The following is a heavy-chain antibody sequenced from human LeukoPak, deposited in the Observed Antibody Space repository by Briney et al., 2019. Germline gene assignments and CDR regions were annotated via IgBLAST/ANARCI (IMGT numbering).Heavy chain of an antibody. V-gene: IGHV3-23*01. CDR1: GFTFSSFA. J-gene: IGHJ4*02. CDR2: ISGRGDTT. Sequence: GGSLRLSCAASGFTFSSFAMSWVRQAPGKGLEWVSAISGRGDTTYYADSVKGRFTISRDNSKNTLYLQMNSLRAEDTAVYYCAKGVDYYGSGRSGGYWGQGTLVTVSS. CDR3: AKGVDYYGSGRSGGY. D-gene: IGHD3-10*01.